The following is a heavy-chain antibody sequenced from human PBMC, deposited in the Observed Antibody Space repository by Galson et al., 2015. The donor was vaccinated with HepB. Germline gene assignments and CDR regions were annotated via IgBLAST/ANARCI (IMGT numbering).Heavy chain of an antibody. CDR2: IGTSGGST. Sequence: SLRLSCAASGFTFNSYVMSWVRQAPGKGLEWVSAIGTSGGSTYYADSVKGRFTISRDNSNNTLYLQMNTLRAEDTAVYYCVKAVGTTRSYWGQGTLVTVSS. CDR3: VKAVGTTRSY. J-gene: IGHJ4*02. D-gene: IGHD1-26*01. V-gene: IGHV3-23*01. CDR1: GFTFNSYV.